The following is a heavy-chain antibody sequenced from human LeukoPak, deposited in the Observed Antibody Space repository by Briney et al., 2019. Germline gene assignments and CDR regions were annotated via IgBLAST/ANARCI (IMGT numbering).Heavy chain of an antibody. Sequence: GGSLRLSCAASGFTLTSNYMSWVRQAPGKGLEWVSSISSSSSYIYYADSVKGRFTISRDNSKNTLYLQMNTLRAQDTAVYYCARDLRVGLVVVADSPPDGMDVWGQGTTVTVSS. J-gene: IGHJ6*02. CDR3: ARDLRVGLVVVADSPPDGMDV. D-gene: IGHD2-15*01. CDR1: GFTLTSNY. V-gene: IGHV3-21*01. CDR2: ISSSSSYI.